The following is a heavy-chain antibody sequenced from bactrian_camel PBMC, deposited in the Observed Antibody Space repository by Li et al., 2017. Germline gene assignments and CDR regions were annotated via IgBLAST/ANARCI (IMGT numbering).Heavy chain of an antibody. J-gene: IGHJ6*01. CDR1: TYDYNNKY. V-gene: IGHV3S40*01. CDR2: ITSGGDRT. CDR3: AKWTSEGPFAY. Sequence: VQLVESGGGSVQAGGSLRLSCTASTYDYNNKYMGWFRQAPGKEREGVSRITSGGDRTYYADSVKGRFTISRDNAKNTVYLQLNSLKTEDMAMYYCAKWTSEGPFAYWGQGTQVTVS.